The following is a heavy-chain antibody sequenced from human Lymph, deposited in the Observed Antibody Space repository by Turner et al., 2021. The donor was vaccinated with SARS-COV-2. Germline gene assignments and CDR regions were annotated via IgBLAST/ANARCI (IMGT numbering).Heavy chain of an antibody. CDR2: IKQDGSEK. CDR1: GFTFSTYC. CDR3: ARLSMGDWHFDL. V-gene: IGHV3-7*01. Sequence: EVQLVESGGGLVQPGGSLRLSCAAPGFTFSTYCMSWVRQATGKGLEWVANIKQDGSEKYYVDSVKGRVTSSRDNAKNSLYLQMNSLRAEDTAVYYCARLSMGDWHFDLWGRGTLVTVSS. D-gene: IGHD1-26*01. J-gene: IGHJ2*01.